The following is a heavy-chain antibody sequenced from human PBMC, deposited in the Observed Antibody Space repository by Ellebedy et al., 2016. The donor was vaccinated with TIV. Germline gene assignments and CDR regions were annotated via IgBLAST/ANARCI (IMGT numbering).Heavy chain of an antibody. D-gene: IGHD4-17*01. Sequence: PGGSLRLSCGASGFSFSNYAMNWVRQAPGKGLEWVSSISTSSSYIYYADSVKGRFTISRDNAKNSLYLQMNSLRAEDTAVYYCARKVPAPTTVPPNWYFDLWGRGTLVTVSS. CDR1: GFSFSNYA. CDR2: ISTSSSYI. J-gene: IGHJ2*01. CDR3: ARKVPAPTTVPPNWYFDL. V-gene: IGHV3-21*01.